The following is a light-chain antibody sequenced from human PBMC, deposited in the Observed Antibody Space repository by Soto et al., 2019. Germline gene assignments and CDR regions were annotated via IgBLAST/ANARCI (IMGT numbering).Light chain of an antibody. CDR2: DVN. CDR3: CSYAGDYTWV. V-gene: IGLV2-11*01. Sequence: ALTQPRSVSGSPGQSVTISCTGTSSNVGTYNYVSWYQQHPGKAPKLMIYDVNKWPSGIPDRFSGSKSGNSASLTISGLQAEDEADYYCCSYAGDYTWVFGGGTKLTVL. CDR1: SSNVGTYNY. J-gene: IGLJ3*02.